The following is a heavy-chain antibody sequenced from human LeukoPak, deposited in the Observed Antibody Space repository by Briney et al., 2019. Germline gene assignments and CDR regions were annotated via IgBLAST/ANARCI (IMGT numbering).Heavy chain of an antibody. J-gene: IGHJ5*02. CDR1: LDSTTSNF. V-gene: IGHV3-23*01. CDR2: ISGNGAST. CDR3: ARPIVVVRTAWHA. Sequence: PSETLSLTCTVSLDSTTSNFWSWVRQPPGKGLEWVSAISGNGASTYYVDSVKGRFTISRDNAKNSLYLQMNSLRAEDTAVYYCARPIVVVRTAWHAWGQGTLVTVSS. D-gene: IGHD2-2*01.